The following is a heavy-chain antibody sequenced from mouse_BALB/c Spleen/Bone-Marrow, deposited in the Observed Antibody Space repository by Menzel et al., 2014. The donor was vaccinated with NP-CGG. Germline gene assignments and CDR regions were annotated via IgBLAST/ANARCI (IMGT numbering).Heavy chain of an antibody. CDR2: IRLKSNNYAT. J-gene: IGHJ4*01. V-gene: IGHV6-6*02. CDR1: GFTFSNYW. Sequence: EVKLVESGGGLVQPGGSMKLSCVASGFTFSNYWMNWVRLSPEKGLEWVAEIRLKSNNYATHYAESVKGRFTISRDDSKSSVYLQMNNLRAEDTGIYYCTRDGYYYHAMDYWGQGTSVTVSS. CDR3: TRDGYYYHAMDY. D-gene: IGHD2-3*01.